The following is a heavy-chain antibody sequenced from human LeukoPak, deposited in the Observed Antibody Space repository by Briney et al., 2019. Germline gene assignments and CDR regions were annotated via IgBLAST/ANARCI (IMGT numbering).Heavy chain of an antibody. J-gene: IGHJ3*02. CDR1: GYTFTGYY. Sequence: SVKVSCKASGYTFTGYYMHWLRQAPGQGLEWMGRIIPILGIANYAQKFQGRVTITADKSTSTAYMELSSLRSEDTAVYYCARRDYDILTGLTNRAFDIWGQGTMVTVSS. CDR2: IIPILGIA. V-gene: IGHV1-69*02. D-gene: IGHD3-9*01. CDR3: ARRDYDILTGLTNRAFDI.